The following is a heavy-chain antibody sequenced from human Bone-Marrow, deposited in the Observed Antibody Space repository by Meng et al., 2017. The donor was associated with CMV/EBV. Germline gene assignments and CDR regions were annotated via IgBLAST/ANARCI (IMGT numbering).Heavy chain of an antibody. D-gene: IGHD3-3*01. J-gene: IGHJ6*02. CDR1: GGSISSYY. Sequence: GSLRHSCTVSGGSISSYYWSWIRQPPGKGLEWIGYIYYSGSTNYNPSLKSRVTISVDTSKNQFSLKLSSVTAADTAVYYCARAGPKYYGAYYYYGMDVWGQGTTVTVSS. CDR3: ARAGPKYYGAYYYYGMDV. CDR2: IYYSGST. V-gene: IGHV4-59*01.